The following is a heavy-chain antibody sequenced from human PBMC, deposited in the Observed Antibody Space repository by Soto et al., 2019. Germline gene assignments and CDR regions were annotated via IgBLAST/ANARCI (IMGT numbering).Heavy chain of an antibody. V-gene: IGHV2-5*01. CDR1: GTSLSTSGVG. D-gene: IGHD6-6*01. J-gene: IGHJ3*02. CDR3: ARGLATLPVFAFDI. CDR2: IYWNDDK. Sequence: QITLKGSGPTLVKPTQTLTLTCTLSGTSLSTSGVGLGWIRQTPVKALEWLALIYWNDDKHYSPSLKSRLTITKDTSKNQAVLTMTNMDPVDTATYYCARGLATLPVFAFDIWGQGTVVTVSS.